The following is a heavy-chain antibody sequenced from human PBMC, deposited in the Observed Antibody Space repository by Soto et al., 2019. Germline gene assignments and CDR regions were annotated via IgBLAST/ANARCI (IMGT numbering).Heavy chain of an antibody. J-gene: IGHJ4*02. Sequence: ASVKVSCKVSGYTLTELSMHWVRQAPGKGLEWMGGFDPEDGETIYAQKFQGRVTMTEDTSTDTAYMELSSLRSEDTAVYYCATGGYYGSGSYSPFDYWGQGTQVTVSS. CDR3: ATGGYYGSGSYSPFDY. CDR2: FDPEDGET. D-gene: IGHD3-10*01. CDR1: GYTLTELS. V-gene: IGHV1-24*01.